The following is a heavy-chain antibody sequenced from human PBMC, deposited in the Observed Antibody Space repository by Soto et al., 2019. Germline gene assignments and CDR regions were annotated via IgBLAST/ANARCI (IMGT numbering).Heavy chain of an antibody. Sequence: GESLKISCEGSGYTFTNYWIGWVRQMPGKGLEWMGIIYPGDSDTRYSPSFQGQVTFSADKSTTSAYLQRSSLKASDTAIYFCARRARGNWAFDYWGQGTLVTVS. D-gene: IGHD3-16*01. CDR1: GYTFTNYW. CDR3: ARRARGNWAFDY. J-gene: IGHJ4*02. CDR2: IYPGDSDT. V-gene: IGHV5-51*01.